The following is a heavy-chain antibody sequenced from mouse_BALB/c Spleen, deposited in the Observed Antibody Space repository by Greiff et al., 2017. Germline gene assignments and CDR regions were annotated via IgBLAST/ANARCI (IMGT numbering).Heavy chain of an antibody. D-gene: IGHD2-3*01. CDR3: ARGLDGYYGALFAY. CDR2: ISSGGST. CDR1: GFTFSSYA. J-gene: IGHJ3*01. Sequence: DVQLVESGGGLVKPGGSLKLSCAASGFTFSSYAMSWVRQTPEKRLEWVASISSGGSTYYPDSVKGRFTISRDNARNILYLQMSSLRSEDTAMYYCARGLDGYYGALFAYWGQGTLVTVSA. V-gene: IGHV5-6-5*01.